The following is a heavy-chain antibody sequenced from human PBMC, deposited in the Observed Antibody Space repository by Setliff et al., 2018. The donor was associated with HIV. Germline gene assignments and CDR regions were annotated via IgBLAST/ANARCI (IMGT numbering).Heavy chain of an antibody. V-gene: IGHV4-59*01. J-gene: IGHJ4*02. CDR2: IYYSGST. CDR3: ARVPVVRATFDY. CDR1: GGSISSYY. Sequence: SETLSLTCTVSGGSISSYYWSWIRQPPGKGLEWIGYIYYSGSTNYNPSLKSRVTISVDTSKNQFSLKLSSVTAADTAVYYCARVPVVRATFDYWGQGTLVTV. D-gene: IGHD3-10*01.